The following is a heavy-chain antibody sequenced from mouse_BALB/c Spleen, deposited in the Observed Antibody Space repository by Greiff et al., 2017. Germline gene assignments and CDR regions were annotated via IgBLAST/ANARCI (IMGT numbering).Heavy chain of an antibody. D-gene: IGHD1-2*01. V-gene: IGHV3-8*02. CDR2: ISYSGST. CDR1: GDSITSGY. Sequence: VQLKESGPSLVKPSQTLSLTCSVTGDSITSGYWNWIRKFPGNKLEYMGYISYSGSTYYNPSLKSRISITRDTSKNQYYLQLNSVTTEDTATYYCARYLFTTAWYFDVWGAGTTVTVSS. J-gene: IGHJ1*01. CDR3: ARYLFTTAWYFDV.